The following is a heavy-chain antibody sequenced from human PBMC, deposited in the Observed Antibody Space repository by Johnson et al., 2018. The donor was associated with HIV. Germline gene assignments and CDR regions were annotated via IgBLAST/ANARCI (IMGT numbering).Heavy chain of an antibody. CDR1: GFTFSTYG. V-gene: IGHV3-48*03. CDR3: ARGAPSGNYYVDAFDI. D-gene: IGHD1-26*01. J-gene: IGHJ3*02. Sequence: VQLVEFGGGVVQPGRSLRLSCAASGFTFSTYGMHWIRQAPGKGLEWVAYISRSGSTITYADSVKGRFTISRDNTKNSLYLQMSSLRAEDTAVYYCARGAPSGNYYVDAFDIWGQGTMVTVSS. CDR2: ISRSGSTI.